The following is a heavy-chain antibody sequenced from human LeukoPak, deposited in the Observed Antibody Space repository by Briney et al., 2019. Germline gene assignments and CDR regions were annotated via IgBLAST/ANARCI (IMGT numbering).Heavy chain of an antibody. V-gene: IGHV4-39*01. CDR1: VGSISSSSYY. CDR3: ARNADVTVASVTFEY. D-gene: IGHD6-19*01. CDR2: IYYSGST. Sequence: SETLSLTCTVSVGSISSSSYYWGWIRQPPGKGLEWIGSIYYSGSTYYNPSLKSRVMISVDTSKNQFSLRVSSMTAADTAVYFCARNADVTVASVTFEYWGQGTLVTVSS. J-gene: IGHJ4*02.